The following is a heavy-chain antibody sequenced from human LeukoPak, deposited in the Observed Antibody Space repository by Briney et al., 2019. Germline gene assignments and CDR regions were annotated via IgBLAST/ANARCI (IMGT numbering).Heavy chain of an antibody. CDR3: ARVQRGLAVAFDY. D-gene: IGHD6-19*01. V-gene: IGHV3-48*03. CDR2: ISSSGSII. Sequence: GGSLRLSCAVSGFTFSSYEMNWVRQAPGGGLEWVSYISSSGSIIYVADSVKGRFTISRDNAKNSLYLQMNSLRAEDTAVYYCARVQRGLAVAFDYWGQGTLVTVSS. CDR1: GFTFSSYE. J-gene: IGHJ4*02.